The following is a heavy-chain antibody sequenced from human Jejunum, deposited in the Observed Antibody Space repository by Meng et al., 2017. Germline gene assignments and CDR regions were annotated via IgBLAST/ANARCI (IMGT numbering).Heavy chain of an antibody. J-gene: IGHJ4*02. V-gene: IGHV4-34*02. CDR1: GGSISGYF. CDR2: FTRGGTT. D-gene: IGHD1-26*01. Sequence: QGPLKQGGAGLLKPSETLSRTCAVYGGSISGYFWSWIRQAPGEGLEWVGEFTRGGTTNYNPSLKSRVTISADTSKNQFSLTLSSVSAADTAVYYCARHEVDFDNWGQGTLVTVSS. CDR3: ARHEVDFDN.